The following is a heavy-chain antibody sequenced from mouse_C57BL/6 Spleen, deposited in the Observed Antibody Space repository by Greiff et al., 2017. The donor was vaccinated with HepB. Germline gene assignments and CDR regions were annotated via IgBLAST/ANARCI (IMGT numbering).Heavy chain of an antibody. Sequence: QVQLQQPGAELVKPGASVKLSCKASGYTFTSYWMQWVKQRPGQGLEWIGEIDPSDSYTNYNQKFRGKATLTVDTSSSTAYMQLSSLTSEDSAVYYCARKALYDGYYEFAYWGQGTLVTVPA. CDR3: ARKALYDGYYEFAY. D-gene: IGHD2-3*01. CDR1: GYTFTSYW. J-gene: IGHJ3*01. CDR2: IDPSDSYT. V-gene: IGHV1-50*01.